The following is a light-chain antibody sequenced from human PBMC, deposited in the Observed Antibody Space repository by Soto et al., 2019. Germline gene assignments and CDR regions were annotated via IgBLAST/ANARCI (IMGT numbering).Light chain of an antibody. CDR3: QQLLSYPIT. J-gene: IGKJ5*01. CDR2: AAS. V-gene: IGKV1-8*01. Sequence: IRITQSPSSLSLSTVDRVTITCRASQGISSYLAWYQQKPGKAPKLLIYAASTLQSGVPLRFSGSGSGTSFTLTISSLQPEDFATYYCQQLLSYPITFGQGTRLE. CDR1: QGISSY.